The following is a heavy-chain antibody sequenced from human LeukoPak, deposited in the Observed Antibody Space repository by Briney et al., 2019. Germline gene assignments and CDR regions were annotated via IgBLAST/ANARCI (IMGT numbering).Heavy chain of an antibody. CDR2: ISHSGNT. V-gene: IGHV4-38-2*01. J-gene: IGHJ5*02. CDR3: AILGCGNRTSWALVGNWLDT. Sequence: SETLSLTCGVSVYSISSNYYWGWLRQPPGTGLEWIGTISHSGNTHYNPSLKARVAMARVASKNQYSLKLGYVHAGDLAVYYCAILGCGNRTSWALVGNWLDTWGQGTLVTVSS. CDR1: VYSISSNYY. D-gene: IGHD6-13*01.